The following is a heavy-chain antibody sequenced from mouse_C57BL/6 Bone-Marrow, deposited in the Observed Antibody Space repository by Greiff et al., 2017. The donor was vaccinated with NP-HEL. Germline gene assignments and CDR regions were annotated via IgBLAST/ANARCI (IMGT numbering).Heavy chain of an antibody. CDR1: GYTFTSYW. D-gene: IGHD2-4*01. Sequence: QVQLQQPGAELVMPGASVKLSCKASGYTFTSYWMHWVKQRPGQGLEWIGEIDPSDSYTNYNQKFKGKSTLTADKSSSTAYMQLSSLTSEDSAVYYCASPYDYDGYFDVWGTGTTVTVSS. J-gene: IGHJ1*03. CDR2: IDPSDSYT. CDR3: ASPYDYDGYFDV. V-gene: IGHV1-69*01.